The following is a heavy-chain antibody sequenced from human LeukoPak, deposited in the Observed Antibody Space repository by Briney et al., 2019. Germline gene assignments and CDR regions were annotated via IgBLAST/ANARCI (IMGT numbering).Heavy chain of an antibody. V-gene: IGHV4-39*01. D-gene: IGHD6-13*01. Sequence: PSETLSLTCTVSGVSISSSNSYWGWIRQPPGKGLEWVGSIYYSGNTYYNASLKSQVSISIDTSKNQFSLRLTPVTAADTAVYYCARLANLAGTCDYWGQGTLVTVSS. J-gene: IGHJ4*02. CDR1: GVSISSSNSY. CDR3: ARLANLAGTCDY. CDR2: IYYSGNT.